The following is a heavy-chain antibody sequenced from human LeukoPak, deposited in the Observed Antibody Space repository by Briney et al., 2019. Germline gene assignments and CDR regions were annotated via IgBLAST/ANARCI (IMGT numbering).Heavy chain of an antibody. Sequence: TSETLSLTCTVSGGSISSSSYYWGWIRQPPGKGLEWIGEINHSGSTNYNPSLKSRVTISVDTSKNQFSLKLSSVTAADTAVYYCATVWKLERQENAFDIWGQGTMVTVSS. CDR1: GGSISSSSYY. J-gene: IGHJ3*02. CDR2: INHSGST. D-gene: IGHD1-1*01. CDR3: ATVWKLERQENAFDI. V-gene: IGHV4-39*07.